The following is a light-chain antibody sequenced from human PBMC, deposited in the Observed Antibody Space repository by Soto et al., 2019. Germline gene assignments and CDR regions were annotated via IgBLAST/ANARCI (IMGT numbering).Light chain of an antibody. CDR1: PTNIGAGYD. V-gene: IGLV1-44*01. CDR2: SSN. CDR3: AAWDDSLNRYV. J-gene: IGLJ1*01. Sequence: QSVLTQPPSVSGAPGQRVTISCAGSPTNIGAGYDVHWYQQLPGTAPKLLIYSSNQRPSGVPDRFSGSKSGTSASLAISGLQSDDEADYYCAAWDDSLNRYVFGTGTKLTVL.